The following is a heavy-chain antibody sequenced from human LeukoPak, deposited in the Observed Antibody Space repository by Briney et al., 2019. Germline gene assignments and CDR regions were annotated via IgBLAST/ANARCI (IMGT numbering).Heavy chain of an antibody. J-gene: IGHJ4*02. V-gene: IGHV4-59*01. CDR3: ARGHYDFWSGYPTNDY. Sequence: PSETLSLTCTVSGGSISSYYWSWIRQPPGKGLEWIGYIYYSGSTNYSPSLKSRVTISVDTSKNQFSLELSSVTAADTAVYYCARGHYDFWSGYPTNDYWGQGTLVTVSS. CDR1: GGSISSYY. D-gene: IGHD3-3*01. CDR2: IYYSGST.